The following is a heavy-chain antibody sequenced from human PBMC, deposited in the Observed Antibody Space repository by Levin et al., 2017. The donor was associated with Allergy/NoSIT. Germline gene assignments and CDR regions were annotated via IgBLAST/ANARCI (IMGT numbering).Heavy chain of an antibody. CDR1: GYTFTTYD. CDR2: INPSGGTT. V-gene: IGHV1-46*01. D-gene: IGHD2-15*01. Sequence: GESLKISCKASGYTFTTYDMHWVRQAPGQGLEWMGIINPSGGTTNYALKFQGRVTMTRDTSTSTVYMELSSLTSEDTAVYYCARVWCDGGSCSAFLDYWGQGTLVTVSS. J-gene: IGHJ4*02. CDR3: ARVWCDGGSCSAFLDY.